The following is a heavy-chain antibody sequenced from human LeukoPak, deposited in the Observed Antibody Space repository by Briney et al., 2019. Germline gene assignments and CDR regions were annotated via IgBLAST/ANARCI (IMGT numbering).Heavy chain of an antibody. Sequence: ASVKVSCKASGYTFTGYYIHWVRQAPGQGLEWIGWINPNTGGTNYAQNFQGRVTMARDTSITTAYMDLSRLRSDDTAVYYCAREELPLDYWGQGTLVTVSS. CDR1: GYTFTGYY. CDR2: INPNTGGT. CDR3: AREELPLDY. J-gene: IGHJ4*02. V-gene: IGHV1-2*02. D-gene: IGHD1-7*01.